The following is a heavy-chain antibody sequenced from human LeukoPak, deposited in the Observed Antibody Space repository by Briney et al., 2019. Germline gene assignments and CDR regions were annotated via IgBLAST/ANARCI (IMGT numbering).Heavy chain of an antibody. CDR2: INPNSGGT. V-gene: IGHV1-2*02. D-gene: IGHD3-22*01. CDR3: ARDQAVVTPGDYYYYYYMDV. Sequence: ASVKVSCKASGYTFTGYYMHWVRQAPGQGLEWMGWINPNSGGTNYAQKFQGRVTMTRDTSISTAYMELSRLRSDDTAVYYCARDQAVVTPGDYYYYYYMDVWGKGTTVTVSS. J-gene: IGHJ6*03. CDR1: GYTFTGYY.